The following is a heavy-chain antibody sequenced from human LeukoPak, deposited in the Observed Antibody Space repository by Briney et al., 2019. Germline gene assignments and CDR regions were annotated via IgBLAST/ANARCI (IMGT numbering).Heavy chain of an antibody. CDR3: ASPLYSSSFGLDH. Sequence: PGGSLRLSCAASGFTFDDYAMHWVRQAPGKGLEWVSLISGDGGSTYYADSVKGRFTISRDNSKNSLYLQMNSLRTEDTALYYCASPLYSSSFGLDHWGQGTLVTVSS. V-gene: IGHV3-43*02. CDR1: GFTFDDYA. J-gene: IGHJ4*02. D-gene: IGHD6-6*01. CDR2: ISGDGGST.